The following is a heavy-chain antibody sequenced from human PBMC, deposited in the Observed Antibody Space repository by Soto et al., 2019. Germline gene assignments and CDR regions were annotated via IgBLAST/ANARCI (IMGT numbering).Heavy chain of an antibody. CDR3: ARGAYSSGWYVY. Sequence: ASVKVSCKASGYTFTSYAMHWVRQAPGQRLEWMGWINAGNGNTKYSQKFQGRVTITRDTSASTAYMELSSLRSEDTAVYYCARGAYSSGWYVYWGKGTLVTVSS. CDR2: INAGNGNT. J-gene: IGHJ4*02. D-gene: IGHD6-19*01. V-gene: IGHV1-3*01. CDR1: GYTFTSYA.